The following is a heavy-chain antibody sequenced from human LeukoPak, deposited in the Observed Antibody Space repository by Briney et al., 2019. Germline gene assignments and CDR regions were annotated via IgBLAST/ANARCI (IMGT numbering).Heavy chain of an antibody. J-gene: IGHJ6*03. CDR2: IYTTGST. D-gene: IGHD6-13*01. Sequence: SETLSLTCTVSGGSISSYYWSWIRQPAGKGMEWIGRIYTTGSTNYNPSLKSRVTISVDTSKNQFSLKLSSVTAADTAVYYCAREAAAGYYYYYYYMDVWGKGTTVTIS. V-gene: IGHV4-4*07. CDR3: AREAAAGYYYYYYYMDV. CDR1: GGSISSYY.